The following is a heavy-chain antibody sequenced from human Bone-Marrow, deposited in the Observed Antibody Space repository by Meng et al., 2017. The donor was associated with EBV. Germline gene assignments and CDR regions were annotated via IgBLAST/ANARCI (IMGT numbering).Heavy chain of an antibody. CDR2: FDTVDGDT. CDR3: ATMGTYYYETLGYYVIDH. Sequence: QSQWVQSGVGVKKPGASVKVACKVSGHALTDLSIHWVRQIPGKGLEWMGGFDTVDGDTYFAQKFQGRVTLTDDTSTETAYMELSGLRSEDTAVYFCATMGTYYYETLGYYVIDHWGQGTLVTASS. V-gene: IGHV1-24*01. D-gene: IGHD3-22*01. CDR1: GHALTDLS. J-gene: IGHJ4*02.